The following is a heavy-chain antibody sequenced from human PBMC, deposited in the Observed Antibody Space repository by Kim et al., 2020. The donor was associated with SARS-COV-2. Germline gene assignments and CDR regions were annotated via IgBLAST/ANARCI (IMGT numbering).Heavy chain of an antibody. Sequence: ASVKVSCKASGYTFTTYGIGWVGQAPGQGLEGRGGIGASNGNTNYAQKLRGRVTMPTATSTTTASRKLGGRRSDDRAGYSFAGLSGSMAWASLDYWGRGT. CDR1: GYTFTTYG. V-gene: IGHV1-18*01. CDR2: IGASNGNT. J-gene: IGHJ4*02. CDR3: AGLSGSMAWASLDY. D-gene: IGHD3-16*02.